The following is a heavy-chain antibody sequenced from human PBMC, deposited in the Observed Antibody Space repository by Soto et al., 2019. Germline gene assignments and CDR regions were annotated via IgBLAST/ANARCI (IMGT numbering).Heavy chain of an antibody. J-gene: IGHJ5*02. Sequence: PSETLSLTCAVYGGSVNGYYWNWIRQPPGKGLEWIGEINHTGGTHYNPSLKRRVTISVDTSKNQFSLRLSSVTAADTAIYYCATRITVFGLLIPPFDPWGQGTQVTVSS. CDR1: GGSVNGYY. V-gene: IGHV4-34*01. D-gene: IGHD3-3*01. CDR2: INHTGGT. CDR3: ATRITVFGLLIPPFDP.